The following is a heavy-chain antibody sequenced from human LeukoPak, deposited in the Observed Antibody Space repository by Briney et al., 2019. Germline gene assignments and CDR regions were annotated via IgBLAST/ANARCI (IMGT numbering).Heavy chain of an antibody. CDR1: GFTFSSYW. Sequence: GGSLRLSCAASGFTFSSYWMSWVRQAPGKGLEWVANIKQDGSEKFYVDSVKGRFTISRDNAKNSLYLQMNSLRAEDTAVYYCASGHSGSYYYFDYWGQGTLVTVSS. CDR3: ASGHSGSYYYFDY. D-gene: IGHD1-26*01. V-gene: IGHV3-7*01. CDR2: IKQDGSEK. J-gene: IGHJ4*02.